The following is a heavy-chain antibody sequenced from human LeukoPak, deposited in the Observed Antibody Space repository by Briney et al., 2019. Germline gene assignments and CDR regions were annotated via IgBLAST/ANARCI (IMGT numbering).Heavy chain of an antibody. V-gene: IGHV3-23*01. CDR1: GFTFGDYA. J-gene: IGHJ4*02. Sequence: GGSLRLSCAASGFTFGDYAMTWVRQAPGKGLEWVSTLGGGPEYYADSVKGRFTISRDNSKNTLYLQMNSLRAEDTAVYYCAKFDILTGPDYWGQGTLVTVSS. D-gene: IGHD3-9*01. CDR3: AKFDILTGPDY. CDR2: LGGGPE.